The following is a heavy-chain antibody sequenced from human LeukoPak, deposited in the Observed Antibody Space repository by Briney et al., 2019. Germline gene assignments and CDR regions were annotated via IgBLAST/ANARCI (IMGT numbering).Heavy chain of an antibody. D-gene: IGHD6-19*01. CDR3: ARVRYSSGWYSRDHYYGMDV. V-gene: IGHV4-34*01. J-gene: IGHJ6*02. Sequence: PSETLSLTCAVYGGSFSGYYWSWIRQPPGKGLEWIGEINHSGSTNYNPSLKSRVTISVDTSKNQFSLKLSSVTAADTAVYYCARVRYSSGWYSRDHYYGMDVWGQGTTVTVSS. CDR1: GGSFSGYY. CDR2: INHSGST.